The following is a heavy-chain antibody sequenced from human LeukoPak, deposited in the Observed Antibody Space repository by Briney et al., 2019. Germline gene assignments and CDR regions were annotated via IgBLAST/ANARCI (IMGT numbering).Heavy chain of an antibody. CDR1: GFPFSSYW. V-gene: IGHV3-74*01. Sequence: GGSLRLSCAASGFPFSSYWMHWVRRVPGKGLVWVSRINGDGSSTSYADSVKGRFTISRDNAKNTLYLQMNGLRAEDTAVYYCARDGDSSGYYVNFDYWGQGTLVTVSS. D-gene: IGHD3-22*01. CDR3: ARDGDSSGYYVNFDY. CDR2: INGDGSST. J-gene: IGHJ4*02.